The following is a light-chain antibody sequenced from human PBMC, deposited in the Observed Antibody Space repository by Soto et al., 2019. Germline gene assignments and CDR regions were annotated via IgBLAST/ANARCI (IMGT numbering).Light chain of an antibody. V-gene: IGLV2-23*01. Sequence: QSALTQPASVSGSPGQSITISCTGTSSDVGSYNLVSWYQQHPGKAPKLMIYEANKRPSGVSNRFSGSKSGNTASLTISGLQAEYEADYYCCSYAGGSTYVFGTGTKLPVL. CDR1: SSDVGSYNL. CDR3: CSYAGGSTYV. J-gene: IGLJ1*01. CDR2: EAN.